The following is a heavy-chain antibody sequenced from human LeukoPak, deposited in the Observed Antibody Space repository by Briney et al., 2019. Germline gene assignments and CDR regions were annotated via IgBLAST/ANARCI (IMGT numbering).Heavy chain of an antibody. D-gene: IGHD6-13*01. V-gene: IGHV4-38-2*02. CDR1: GYSISSGYY. Sequence: SETLSLTCTVSGYSISSGYYWGWIRQPPGKGLEWIGSIYHSGTTYYNPSLKSRVTISVDTSKNQFSLKLSSVTAADTAVYYCARAPSGYSMSTYYYYMDVWGKGTTVTVSS. J-gene: IGHJ6*03. CDR3: ARAPSGYSMSTYYYYMDV. CDR2: IYHSGTT.